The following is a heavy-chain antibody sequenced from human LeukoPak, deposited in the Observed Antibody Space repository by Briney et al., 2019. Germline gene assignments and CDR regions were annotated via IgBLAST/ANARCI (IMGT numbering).Heavy chain of an antibody. V-gene: IGHV3-48*03. CDR2: ISSSGSII. J-gene: IGHJ4*02. D-gene: IGHD6-19*01. CDR1: GFTFSSYE. CDR3: ARAFAARGTGWYTGFDS. Sequence: AGSLRLSCAASGFTFSSYEVNWVRQGPGKGLEWVSYISSSGSIIYYADSVKGRFTISRDNAKNSLYLQMNSLRAEDTAVYYCARAFAARGTGWYTGFDSWGQGTLVTVSS.